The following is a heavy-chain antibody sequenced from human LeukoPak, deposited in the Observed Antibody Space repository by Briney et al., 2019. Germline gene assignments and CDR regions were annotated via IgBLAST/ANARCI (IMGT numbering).Heavy chain of an antibody. V-gene: IGHV3-48*02. CDR1: GFTFSTCA. D-gene: IGHD2-2*01. CDR3: ARDMDIAVPSAIFDY. J-gene: IGHJ4*02. Sequence: GGSLRLSCAASGFTFSTCAMGWVRQAPGKGLECVSYISSSSSSIYYADSVKGRFTISRDNAKNSLYLQMNSLRDEDTAVYSCARDMDIAVPSAIFDYWGQGTLVTVSS. CDR2: ISSSSSSI.